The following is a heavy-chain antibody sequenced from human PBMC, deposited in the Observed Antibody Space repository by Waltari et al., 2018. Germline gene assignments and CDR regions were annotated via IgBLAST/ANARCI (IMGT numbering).Heavy chain of an antibody. J-gene: IGHJ4*02. CDR3: AIQLWPRGYFDY. CDR2: IYTSGSP. V-gene: IGHV4-4*07. CDR1: GGSIGTYF. D-gene: IGHD5-18*01. Sequence: HVQLQESGPGLGKPSETLSLTCTVSGGSIGTYFWMWIRQPAGKGLEWIGRIYTSGSPHYNPSLKSRVTMSVDTSTKQFSLKLTSVTAADTAVYYCAIQLWPRGYFDYWGQGTLVTVSS.